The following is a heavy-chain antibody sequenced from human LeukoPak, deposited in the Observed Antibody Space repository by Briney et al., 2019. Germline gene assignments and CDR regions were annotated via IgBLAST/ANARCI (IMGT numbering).Heavy chain of an antibody. J-gene: IGHJ4*02. CDR3: ARDAPGNTALDY. V-gene: IGHV3-74*01. D-gene: IGHD5-18*01. CDR2: INGYGSST. Sequence: RGSLRLSCAASGFTFASYWMHWVRQAPGKGLVWVSRINGYGSSTDFADSVKGRFTISRDNAKNTLYLQMNSVRAEATAVYYCARDAPGNTALDYWGQGTLVTVSS. CDR1: GFTFASYW.